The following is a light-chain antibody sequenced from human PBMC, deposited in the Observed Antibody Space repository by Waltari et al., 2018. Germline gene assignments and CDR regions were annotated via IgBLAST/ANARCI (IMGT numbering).Light chain of an antibody. CDR3: QTGGHGTWV. CDR2: VNSDGSH. Sequence: QLVLTQSPSASASLGASVKLTCTLSSGHSSNILPSHQQQPEKGPRFLMKVNSDGSHSKGDEIPDRFSGSSSGAERYLTISTVQSEDEAVYYCQTGGHGTWVFGGGTKLTVL. V-gene: IGLV4-69*02. CDR1: SGHSSNI. J-gene: IGLJ3*02.